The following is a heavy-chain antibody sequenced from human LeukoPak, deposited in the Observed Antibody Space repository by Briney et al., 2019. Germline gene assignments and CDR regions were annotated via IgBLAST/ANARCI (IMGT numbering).Heavy chain of an antibody. V-gene: IGHV1-18*01. J-gene: IGHJ5*02. Sequence: ASVKVSCKASGYTFTSYGISWVRQAPGQGLEWMGWISAYNGNTNYAQKLQGRVTMTTDTSTSTAYMELRSLRSEDTAVYYCARGRRSSGYRRTNWFDPWGQGTLVTVSS. CDR3: ARGRRSSGYRRTNWFDP. D-gene: IGHD6-19*01. CDR2: ISAYNGNT. CDR1: GYTFTSYG.